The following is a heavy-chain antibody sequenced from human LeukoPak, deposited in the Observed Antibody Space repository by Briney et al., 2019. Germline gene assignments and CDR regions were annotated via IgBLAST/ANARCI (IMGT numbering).Heavy chain of an antibody. D-gene: IGHD2-8*01. V-gene: IGHV1-2*02. J-gene: IGHJ5*02. CDR1: GYTFTSYY. CDR2: INPKSGDT. CDR3: ARDAVLMIYVIHAWLDP. Sequence: ASVKVSCKASGYTFTSYYIHWVRHAPGQGLEGMGWINPKSGDTNYARKFQGRVTMTRDTSLSTAYMELSRLRSDDTAVYYCARDAVLMIYVIHAWLDPWGQGTQVTVSS.